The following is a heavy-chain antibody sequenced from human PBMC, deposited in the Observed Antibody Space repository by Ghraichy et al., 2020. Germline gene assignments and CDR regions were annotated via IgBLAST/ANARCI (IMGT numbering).Heavy chain of an antibody. D-gene: IGHD3-3*01. J-gene: IGHJ6*02. CDR3: ARELRFFSWGMDV. CDR2: INPNSGGT. V-gene: IGHV1-2*06. CDR1: GYTFTGYY. Sequence: ASVKVSCKASGYTFTGYYMHWVRQAPGQGLEWMGRINPNSGGTNYAQKFQGRVTMTRDTSISTAYMELSRLRSDDTAVYYCARELRFFSWGMDVWGQGTTVTVSS.